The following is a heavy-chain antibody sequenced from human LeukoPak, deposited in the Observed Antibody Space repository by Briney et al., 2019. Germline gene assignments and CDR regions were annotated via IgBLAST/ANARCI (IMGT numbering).Heavy chain of an antibody. J-gene: IGHJ4*02. D-gene: IGHD1-26*01. V-gene: IGHV3-23*01. Sequence: GASLRLSCAASGFTFSSCAMSWVRQAPGKGLEWVSAISGSGGSTYYADSVKGRFTISRDNSKNTLYLQMNSLRAEDTAVYYCAKDRQEWELPAPFDYWGQGTLVTVSS. CDR3: AKDRQEWELPAPFDY. CDR2: ISGSGGST. CDR1: GFTFSSCA.